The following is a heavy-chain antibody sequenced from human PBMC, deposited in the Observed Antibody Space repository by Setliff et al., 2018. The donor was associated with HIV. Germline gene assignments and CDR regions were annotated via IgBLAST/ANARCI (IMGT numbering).Heavy chain of an antibody. CDR1: GGSLSGYY. V-gene: IGHV4-34*01. Sequence: SETLSLTCAVYGGSLSGYYWSWVRQSPGRGLEWIGHIYHTGSSYSNPSLKRRVTISVDTSKNQFSLKLTSVTAADTAVYYCARLESGVFDIWGQGTMVTVSS. CDR2: IYHTGSS. D-gene: IGHD2-8*01. J-gene: IGHJ3*02. CDR3: ARLESGVFDI.